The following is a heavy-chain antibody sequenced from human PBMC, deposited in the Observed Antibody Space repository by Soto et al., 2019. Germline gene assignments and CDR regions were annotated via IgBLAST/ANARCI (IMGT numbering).Heavy chain of an antibody. J-gene: IGHJ5*02. CDR2: IKQDGSEK. V-gene: IGHV3-7*03. D-gene: IGHD2-2*02. Sequence: PGGSLRLSCAASGFTFSSYWMSWVRQAPGKGLEWVANIKQDGSEKYYVDSVKGRFTISRDNAKNSLYLQMNSLRAEDTAVYYCARDGWVEGVPAAIDWFDPWGQGTLVTVSS. CDR1: GFTFSSYW. CDR3: ARDGWVEGVPAAIDWFDP.